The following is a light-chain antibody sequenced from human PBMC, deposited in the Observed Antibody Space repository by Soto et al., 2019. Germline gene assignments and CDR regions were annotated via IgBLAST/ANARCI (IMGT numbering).Light chain of an antibody. Sequence: QSVLTQPASVSGSPGQSITISCTGTSSDVGSYNLVSWYQQHAGEAPKLLIYEGTKRPSGVSDRFAGSKSGNTASLTLSGLRPEDEADYYCCSYAGSSTLFGGGTKLTVL. J-gene: IGLJ3*02. CDR2: EGT. V-gene: IGLV2-23*01. CDR1: SSDVGSYNL. CDR3: CSYAGSSTL.